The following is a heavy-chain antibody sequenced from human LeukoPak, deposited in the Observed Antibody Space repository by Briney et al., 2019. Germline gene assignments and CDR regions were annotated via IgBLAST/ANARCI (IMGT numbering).Heavy chain of an antibody. V-gene: IGHV3-48*04. J-gene: IGHJ5*02. D-gene: IGHD1-26*01. Sequence: GGSLRLSCAASGFSFSTYSMNWVRQAPGKGLEWVTYIVGSSSTIYYADSVKGRFTISRDNAKNSLYLQMDSLRAEDTAVYYCARAWELLGWFDPWGQGTLVTVSS. CDR1: GFSFSTYS. CDR3: ARAWELLGWFDP. CDR2: IVGSSSTI.